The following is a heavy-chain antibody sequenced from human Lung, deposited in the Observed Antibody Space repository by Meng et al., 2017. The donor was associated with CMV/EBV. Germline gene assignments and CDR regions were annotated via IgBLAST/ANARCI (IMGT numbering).Heavy chain of an antibody. Sequence: GGSLRLSCAASGFTFNNYVMSWVRQAPGMGLEWVSSITTNGRNAYYADSVKGRFTLSRDNSKNTLYLQMHSLRAEDTAVYYCTKEGYVVVREVWGMDVWGQGTTVTVSS. J-gene: IGHJ6*02. CDR3: TKEGYVVVREVWGMDV. CDR1: GFTFNNYV. CDR2: ITTNGRNA. D-gene: IGHD2-21*01. V-gene: IGHV3-23*01.